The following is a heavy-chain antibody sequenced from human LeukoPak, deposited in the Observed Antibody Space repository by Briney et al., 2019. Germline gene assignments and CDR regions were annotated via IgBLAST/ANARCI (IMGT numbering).Heavy chain of an antibody. Sequence: ASVKVSCKASGYTFTGYYMHWVRQAPGQGLEYMGQINPNSGGTNYAQKFQGTVTMTRDTSISTAYMELSRLRYDDTAMYYCARGTDCSGGSCLDCWGQGTLVTVSS. CDR1: GYTFTGYY. J-gene: IGHJ4*02. CDR2: INPNSGGT. D-gene: IGHD2-15*01. V-gene: IGHV1-2*06. CDR3: ARGTDCSGGSCLDC.